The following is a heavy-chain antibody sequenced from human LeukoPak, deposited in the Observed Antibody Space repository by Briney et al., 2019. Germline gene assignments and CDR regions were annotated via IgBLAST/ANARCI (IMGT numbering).Heavy chain of an antibody. J-gene: IGHJ4*02. CDR2: INHSGST. CDR3: ARAVLRYFPY. CDR1: GGSISSNY. D-gene: IGHD3-9*01. V-gene: IGHV4-34*01. Sequence: KTSETLSLTCTVSGGSISSNYWSWIRQPPGKGLEWIGEINHSGSTNYNPSLKSRVTISVDTSKNQFSLKLSSVTAADTAVYYCARAVLRYFPYWGQGTLVTVSS.